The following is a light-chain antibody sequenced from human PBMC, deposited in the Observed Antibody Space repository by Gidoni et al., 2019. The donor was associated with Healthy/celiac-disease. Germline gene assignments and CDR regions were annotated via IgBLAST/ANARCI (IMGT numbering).Light chain of an antibody. Sequence: IVMTPSPDSPAVSRGERATINCKSSPSVLYSSNNKNYLAWYQQKPGQPPKLLIYWASTRESGVPDRFSGSGSGTDFTLTISSLQAEDVAVYYCQQYYSTPLTFGGGTKVEIK. CDR3: QQYYSTPLT. CDR1: PSVLYSSNNKNY. V-gene: IGKV4-1*01. J-gene: IGKJ4*01. CDR2: WAS.